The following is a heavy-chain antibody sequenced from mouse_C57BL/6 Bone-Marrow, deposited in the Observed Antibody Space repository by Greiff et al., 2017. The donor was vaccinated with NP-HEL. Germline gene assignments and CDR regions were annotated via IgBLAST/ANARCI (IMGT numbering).Heavy chain of an antibody. CDR1: GYTFTSYW. J-gene: IGHJ1*03. V-gene: IGHV1-52*01. CDR2: IDPSDSET. CDR3: ARKAADGYWYFDV. D-gene: IGHD2-3*01. Sequence: VQLQQSGAELVRPGSSVKLSCKASGYTFTSYWMHWVKQRPIQGLEWIGNIDPSDSETHYNQKFKDKATLTVDKSSSTAYMQLSSLTSEDSAVYYCARKAADGYWYFDVWGTGTTVTVSS.